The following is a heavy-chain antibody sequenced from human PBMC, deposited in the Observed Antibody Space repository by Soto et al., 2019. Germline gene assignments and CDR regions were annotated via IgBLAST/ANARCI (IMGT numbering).Heavy chain of an antibody. D-gene: IGHD3-22*01. V-gene: IGHV4-39*01. CDR2: IYYSGST. CDR3: TSGGSGYYYYYYGMDV. CDR1: GGSISSSSYY. J-gene: IGHJ6*02. Sequence: SETLSLTCTVSGGSISSSSYYWGWIRQPPGKGLEWIGSIYYSGSTYYNPSLKSRVTISVDTSKNQFSLKLSPVTAADTAVYYCTSGGSGYYYYYYGMDVWGQGTTVTVSS.